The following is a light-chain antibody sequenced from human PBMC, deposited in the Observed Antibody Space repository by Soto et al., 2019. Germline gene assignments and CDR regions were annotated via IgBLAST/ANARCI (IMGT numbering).Light chain of an antibody. J-gene: IGLJ3*02. CDR2: SDN. Sequence: QSVLIQPPSASGTPGQRVIISCSGSSSNIGSNSVIWYQQLPGTAPKLLIYSDNQRPSGVPARFSVSKSGTSASLAVSGLQSEDEAEYSCATWDDSLNGPVLGGGTKLTVL. V-gene: IGLV1-44*01. CDR1: SSNIGSNS. CDR3: ATWDDSLNGPV.